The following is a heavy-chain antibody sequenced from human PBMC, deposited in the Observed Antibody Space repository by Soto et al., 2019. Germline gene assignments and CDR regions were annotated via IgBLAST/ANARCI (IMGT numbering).Heavy chain of an antibody. Sequence: PGGSLRLSCAASGFTFSSYSMNWVRQAPGKGLEWVSSISSSSSYIYYADSVKGRFTISRDNAKNSLYLQMNSLRAEDTAVYYCARDRMNYYDSSGYYPYWGQGTLVTVSS. D-gene: IGHD3-22*01. CDR2: ISSSSSYI. V-gene: IGHV3-21*01. CDR1: GFTFSSYS. CDR3: ARDRMNYYDSSGYYPY. J-gene: IGHJ4*02.